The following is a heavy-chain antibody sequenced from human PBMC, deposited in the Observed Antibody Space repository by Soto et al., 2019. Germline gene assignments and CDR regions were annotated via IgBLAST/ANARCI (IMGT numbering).Heavy chain of an antibody. D-gene: IGHD2-2*01. V-gene: IGHV3-48*01. Sequence: PGGSLRLSCAASGFTFSSYSMNWVRQAPGKGLEWVSYISSSSSTIYYADSVKGRFTISRDNAKNSLYLQMNSLRAEDTAVYYCARDDAVPALSMDVWGKGTTVTVSS. CDR2: ISSSSSTI. CDR3: ARDDAVPALSMDV. CDR1: GFTFSSYS. J-gene: IGHJ6*04.